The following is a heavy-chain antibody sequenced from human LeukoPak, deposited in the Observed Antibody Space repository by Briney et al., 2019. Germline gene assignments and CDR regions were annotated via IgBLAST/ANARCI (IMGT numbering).Heavy chain of an antibody. CDR1: GDSISSSRYY. CDR2: AFYSGST. J-gene: IGHJ5*02. V-gene: IGHV4-39*07. D-gene: IGHD3-9*01. CDR3: ARGVAHDILTGYLYWFDP. Sequence: TSETLSLTCTVYGDSISSSRYYWEWMRQPPGKGLEWIGSAFYSGSTNYNPSLKSRVTISVDTTKNQFSLKLSSVTAADTAVYYCARGVAHDILTGYLYWFDPWGQGTLVTVSS.